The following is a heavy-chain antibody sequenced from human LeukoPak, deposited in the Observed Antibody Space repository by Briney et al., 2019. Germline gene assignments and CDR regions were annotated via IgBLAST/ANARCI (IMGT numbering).Heavy chain of an antibody. D-gene: IGHD1-20*01. CDR3: ATSNWNYYNY. CDR1: GFTFSSYT. J-gene: IGHJ4*02. CDR2: IKQDGSQK. V-gene: IGHV3-7*05. Sequence: GGSLRLSCAASGFTFSSYTMNWVRQAPGKGLEWVANIKQDGSQKYYVDSVKGRFTISRDNAQNSLYLHMNSLRAEDTSVYYCATSNWNYYNYWGQGTLVTVSS.